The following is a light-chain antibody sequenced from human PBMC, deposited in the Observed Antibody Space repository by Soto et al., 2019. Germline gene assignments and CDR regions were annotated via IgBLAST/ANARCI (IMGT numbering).Light chain of an antibody. CDR3: QQNYNAPPT. J-gene: IGKJ1*01. CDR2: AAS. V-gene: IGKV1-39*01. CDR1: QSVGSY. Sequence: DIQMTQSPSSLSASVGDRVTITCRASQSVGSYLSWYQHRPGEAPKLLIYAASSLQSGVPPRFSGSGSGTDFTLTISSLQPEDFATYSCQQNYNAPPTFGQGTQVAIK.